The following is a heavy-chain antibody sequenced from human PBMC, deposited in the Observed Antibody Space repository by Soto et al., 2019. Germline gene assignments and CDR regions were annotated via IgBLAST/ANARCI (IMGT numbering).Heavy chain of an antibody. J-gene: IGHJ6*02. CDR1: GGTFSSYA. CDR2: IIPIFGTA. V-gene: IGHV1-69*13. Sequence: SVKVSCKASGGTFSSYAISWVRQAPGQGLEWVGGIIPIFGTANYAQKFQGRVTITADECTSTAYMELSSLRSEDTAVYYCARDRGHSGYDYAETYYYGMDVWGRGTTVTVSS. CDR3: ARDRGHSGYDYAETYYYGMDV. D-gene: IGHD5-12*01.